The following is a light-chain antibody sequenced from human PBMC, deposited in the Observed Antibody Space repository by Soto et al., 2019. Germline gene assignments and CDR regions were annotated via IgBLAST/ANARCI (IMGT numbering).Light chain of an antibody. J-gene: IGKJ1*01. CDR3: QQYKSYSWT. CDR1: QNIDSW. V-gene: IGKV1-5*03. CDR2: KAS. Sequence: DIQMTQSPSTLSASVGDRVTITCRASQNIDSWLAWYQQQPGKAPKFLIYKASILQSGVPSRFSGSGSGTDFTLTISSLQPDDFATYYCQQYKSYSWTFGQGTKVEIK.